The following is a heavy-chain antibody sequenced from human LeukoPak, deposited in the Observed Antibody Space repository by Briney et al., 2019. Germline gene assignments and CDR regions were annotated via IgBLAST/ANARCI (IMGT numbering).Heavy chain of an antibody. CDR2: IYYSGST. Sequence: SETLSLTCTVSGGSISSSDYYWGRIRQPPGKGLEWIGIIYYSGSTYYNPSLKSRVTISVDTSQNQFSLKLSSVIAADTAVYYCARLNVGTARYDFDYWGQGTLVTVSS. CDR1: GGSISSSDYY. V-gene: IGHV4-39*01. D-gene: IGHD6-6*01. J-gene: IGHJ4*02. CDR3: ARLNVGTARYDFDY.